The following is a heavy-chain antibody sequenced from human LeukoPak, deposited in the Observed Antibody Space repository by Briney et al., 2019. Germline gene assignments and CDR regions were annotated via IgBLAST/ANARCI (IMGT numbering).Heavy chain of an antibody. CDR1: GFTFSSYS. D-gene: IGHD1-26*01. J-gene: IGHJ6*03. V-gene: IGHV3-21*01. CDR3: ARVGVVGDPHYYYMDV. CDR2: ISSSSSYI. Sequence: NTGGSLRLSCAASGFTFSSYSMNWVRQAPGKGLEWVSSISSSSSYIYYADSVKGRFTISRDNAKNSLYLQMNSLRAEDTAVYYCARVGVVGDPHYYYMDVWGKGTTVTVSS.